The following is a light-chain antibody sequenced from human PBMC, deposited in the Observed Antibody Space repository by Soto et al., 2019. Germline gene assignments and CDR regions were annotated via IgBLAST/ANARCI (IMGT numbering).Light chain of an antibody. CDR1: SSDVGGYNY. J-gene: IGLJ1*01. V-gene: IGLV2-8*01. CDR2: EVN. CDR3: TSYAGGNNV. Sequence: QSALTQPPSASGSPGQSVTISCTGTSSDVGGYNYVSWYQQYPGKVPKLMVYEVNKRPSGVPDRFSGCKSGNTASLTVSGLQAEDEADYYCTSYAGGNNVFGTGTKVTVL.